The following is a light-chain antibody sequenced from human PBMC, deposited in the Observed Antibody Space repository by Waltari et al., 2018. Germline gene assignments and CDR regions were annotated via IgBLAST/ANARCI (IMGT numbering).Light chain of an antibody. CDR3: SSYAGRNNFVV. V-gene: IGLV2-8*01. CDR2: EVT. J-gene: IGLJ2*01. Sequence: QSALTQPPSASGSPGQSVTISCTGTSSDVGGYNYVSWYQQHPGKAPKLMIYEVTKRPSGAPDRFSGSKSGDTASLTVSGLQVDDEADYYCSSYAGRNNFVVFGGGTKLTVL. CDR1: SSDVGGYNY.